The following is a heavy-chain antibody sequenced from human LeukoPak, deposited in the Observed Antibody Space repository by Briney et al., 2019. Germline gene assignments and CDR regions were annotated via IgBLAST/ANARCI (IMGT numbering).Heavy chain of an antibody. CDR3: ARGRFAGPQALDI. Sequence: PGGSLRLSCAASTFPLSSYTMNWVRQAPGEGLEWVSSISNSSTYINYADSVKGRFTIHRDNAKNSMSPQMHSLSAEDTAVYYCARGRFAGPQALDIGGQGTVVTVAS. CDR1: TFPLSSYT. D-gene: IGHD3-3*01. CDR2: ISNSSTYI. J-gene: IGHJ3*02. V-gene: IGHV3-21*01.